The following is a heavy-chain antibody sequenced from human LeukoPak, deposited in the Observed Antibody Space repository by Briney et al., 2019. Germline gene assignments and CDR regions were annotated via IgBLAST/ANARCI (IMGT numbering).Heavy chain of an antibody. CDR1: GRTFSSYA. V-gene: IGHV1-69*13. CDR2: INPILGTA. CDR3: ARALYYLDTDYYYMDV. D-gene: IGHD3-22*01. J-gene: IGHJ6*03. Sequence: GASVNLSCRDSGRTFSSYAISWVREAPRQGLEWEGGINPILGTADYTQKIKGSVTITADETTSTAYMELSSLRSEDTAVYYCARALYYLDTDYYYMDVWGKGTTVTVSS.